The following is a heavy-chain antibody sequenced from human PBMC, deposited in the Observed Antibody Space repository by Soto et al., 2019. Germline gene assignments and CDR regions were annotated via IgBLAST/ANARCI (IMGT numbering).Heavy chain of an antibody. Sequence: KTGGSLRLSCAASGFTFSDYYMSWIRQAPGKGLEWVSYISSSSSYTNYADSVKGRFTISRDNAKNSLYLQMNSLRAEDTAVYYCARARTAQLEVDYWGQGTPVTVSS. CDR3: ARARTAQLEVDY. V-gene: IGHV3-11*06. CDR2: ISSSSSYT. D-gene: IGHD1-1*01. J-gene: IGHJ4*02. CDR1: GFTFSDYY.